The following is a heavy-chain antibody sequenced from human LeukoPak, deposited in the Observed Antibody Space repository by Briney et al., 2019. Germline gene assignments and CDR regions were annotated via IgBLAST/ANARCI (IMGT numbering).Heavy chain of an antibody. D-gene: IGHD3-22*01. V-gene: IGHV3-23*01. CDR3: AKGSSGHFVDL. CDR2: ISNDGGGT. CDR1: GFIFNNYG. J-gene: IGHJ5*02. Sequence: GGSLRLSCAASGFIFNNYGLIWVRQAPGKGLVWVSAISNDGGGTNYADFVKGRFTISRDNSNNTLFLQMNRLRAEDTALYYCAKGSSGHFVDLWGQGTLVTVSS.